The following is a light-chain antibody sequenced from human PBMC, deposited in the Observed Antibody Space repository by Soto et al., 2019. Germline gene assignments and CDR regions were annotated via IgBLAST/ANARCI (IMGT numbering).Light chain of an antibody. J-gene: IGKJ4*01. CDR2: GAS. Sequence: EIVLTQSPGTLSLSPGERATISCRASQSVSSSYLAWYQQKPGQAPRLLIYGASSRATGIPDRFSGSGSGTDFTLIISRLEPEDFAVYYCQQYGSSPRLTFGGGTKVEIK. V-gene: IGKV3-20*01. CDR3: QQYGSSPRLT. CDR1: QSVSSSY.